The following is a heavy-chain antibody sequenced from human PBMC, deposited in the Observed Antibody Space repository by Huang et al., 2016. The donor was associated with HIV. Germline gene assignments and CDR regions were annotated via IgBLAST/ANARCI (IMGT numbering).Heavy chain of an antibody. CDR3: TTESESSGWTMDHDAFDI. D-gene: IGHD6-19*01. CDR1: GFTFSNAW. J-gene: IGHJ3*02. V-gene: IGHV3-15*01. Sequence: EVQLVESGGGLVKPGGSLRLSCAASGFTFSNAWMSWVRQAPGKGLEWVGRIKSKTDGETTDYAAPVKGRFTISRDDSKNTLYLQMNSLKTEDTAVYYCTTESESSGWTMDHDAFDIWGQGTMVTVSS. CDR2: IKSKTDGETT.